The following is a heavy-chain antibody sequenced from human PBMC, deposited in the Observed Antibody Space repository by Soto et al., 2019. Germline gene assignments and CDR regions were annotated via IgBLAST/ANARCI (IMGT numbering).Heavy chain of an antibody. CDR3: ARTGNDVWSGYSTWFDP. Sequence: ASVKVSCKASGCTFTSYGISWVRQAPGQGLEWMGWISAYNGNTNYAQKLQGRVTMTTDTSTSTAYMELRSLRSDDTAVYYCARTGNDVWSGYSTWFDPWGQGTLVTVAA. CDR2: ISAYNGNT. D-gene: IGHD3-3*01. V-gene: IGHV1-18*01. CDR1: GCTFTSYG. J-gene: IGHJ5*02.